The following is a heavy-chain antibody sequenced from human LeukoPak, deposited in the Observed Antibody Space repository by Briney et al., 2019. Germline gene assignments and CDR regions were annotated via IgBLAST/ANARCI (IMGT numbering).Heavy chain of an antibody. J-gene: IGHJ4*02. CDR3: ARGGYSYGFGDY. CDR1: GFTFSSYA. D-gene: IGHD5-18*01. V-gene: IGHV3-30*04. Sequence: PGGSLRLSCAASGFTFSSYAMHWVRQAPGKGLEWVAVISYDGSNKYYADSVKGRFTISRDNSKNTLYLQMNSLRAEDTAVYYCARGGYSYGFGDYWGQGTLVTVSS. CDR2: ISYDGSNK.